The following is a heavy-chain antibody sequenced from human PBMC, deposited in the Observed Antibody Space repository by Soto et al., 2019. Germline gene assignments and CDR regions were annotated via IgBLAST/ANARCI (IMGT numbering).Heavy chain of an antibody. Sequence: QVQLQESGPGLVKPSETLSLTCTVSGGSVSSGSYFWSWIRQAPGKGLDWIGYIYHSGSTNYNPSLNSRVTISVDMSKNQFSLRLTSVTAADAAVYYCARVVEYCSSSSCFTYYYGMDVWGQGTTVTVSS. D-gene: IGHD2-2*01. V-gene: IGHV4-61*01. CDR2: IYHSGST. CDR3: ARVVEYCSSSSCFTYYYGMDV. CDR1: GGSVSSGSYF. J-gene: IGHJ6*02.